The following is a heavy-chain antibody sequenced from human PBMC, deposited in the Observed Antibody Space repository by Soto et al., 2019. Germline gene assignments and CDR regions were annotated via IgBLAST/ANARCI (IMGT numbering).Heavy chain of an antibody. CDR1: GFTFSSYA. Sequence: PGGSLRLSCAASGFTFSSYAMHWVRQAPGKGLEWVAVISYDGSNKYYADSVKGRFTISRDNSKNTLYLQMNSLRAEDTAVYYCARDLTYYDSASGDYWGQGTLVTVSS. D-gene: IGHD3-3*01. CDR2: ISYDGSNK. V-gene: IGHV3-30-3*01. CDR3: ARDLTYYDSASGDY. J-gene: IGHJ4*02.